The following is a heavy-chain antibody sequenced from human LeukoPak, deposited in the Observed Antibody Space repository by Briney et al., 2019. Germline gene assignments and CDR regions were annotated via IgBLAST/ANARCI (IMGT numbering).Heavy chain of an antibody. CDR3: ARVEVDYYDSSGYYYDDY. CDR2: IYTSGST. CDR1: GGSISSGSYY. Sequence: SETLSLTCTVSGGSISSGSYYWSWIRQPAGKGLEWIGRIYTSGSTNYNPSLKRRVTISVDTSKNQFSLKLSSVTAADTAVYYCARVEVDYYDSSGYYYDDYWGQGTLVTVSS. J-gene: IGHJ4*02. D-gene: IGHD3-22*01. V-gene: IGHV4-61*02.